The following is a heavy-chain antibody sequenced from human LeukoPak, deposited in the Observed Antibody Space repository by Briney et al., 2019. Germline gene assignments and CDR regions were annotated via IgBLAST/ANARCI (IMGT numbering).Heavy chain of an antibody. Sequence: GGSLRLSCAASGFTFSSDAMSWVRQAPGKGLEWVSAISGSGGSTYYADSVKGRFTISRDNSKNTLYLQMNSLRAEDTAVYYCAKDHVVLVGRITTRPGYFDYWGQGTLVTVSS. CDR2: ISGSGGST. J-gene: IGHJ4*02. CDR1: GFTFSSDA. D-gene: IGHD3-10*01. V-gene: IGHV3-23*01. CDR3: AKDHVVLVGRITTRPGYFDY.